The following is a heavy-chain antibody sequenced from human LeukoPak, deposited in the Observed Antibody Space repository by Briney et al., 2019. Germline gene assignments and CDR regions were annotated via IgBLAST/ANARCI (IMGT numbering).Heavy chain of an antibody. Sequence: SETLSLTCTVSGGSISSGGYYWSWIRQPPGKGLEWIGYVYHSGSTYYNPSLKSRVTISVDRSKNQFSLKLSSVTAADTAVYYCARDGEQWLPSEWAFDIWGQGTMVTVSS. J-gene: IGHJ3*02. CDR2: VYHSGST. CDR1: GGSISSGGYY. CDR3: ARDGEQWLPSEWAFDI. V-gene: IGHV4-30-2*01. D-gene: IGHD6-19*01.